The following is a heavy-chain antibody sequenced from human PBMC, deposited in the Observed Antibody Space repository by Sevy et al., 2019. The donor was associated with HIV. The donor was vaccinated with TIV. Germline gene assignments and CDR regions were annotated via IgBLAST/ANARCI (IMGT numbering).Heavy chain of an antibody. CDR1: GFTFSTYW. CDR2: IKQDGSEK. Sequence: GESLKISCAASGFTFSTYWMSWVRQAPGKGLEWVANIKQDGSEKYYVDSVKGRFTISRDNAKNSLYLQMNSLRAEDTAVYYCARSGRVVDYFDYWGQGTLVTVS. D-gene: IGHD2-15*01. V-gene: IGHV3-7*01. CDR3: ARSGRVVDYFDY. J-gene: IGHJ4*02.